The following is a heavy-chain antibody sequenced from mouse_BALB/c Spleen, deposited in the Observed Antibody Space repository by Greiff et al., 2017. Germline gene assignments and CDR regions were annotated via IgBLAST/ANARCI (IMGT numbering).Heavy chain of an antibody. CDR2: IYPGDGDT. CDR1: GYAFSSSW. D-gene: IGHD1-1*01. Sequence: QVQLKESGPELVKPGASVKISCKASGYAFSSSWMNWVKQRPGQGLEWIGRIYPGDGDTNYNGKFKGKATLTADKSSSTAYMQLSSLTSVDSAVYFCARDGGSRYYYAMDYWGQGTSVTVSS. J-gene: IGHJ4*01. V-gene: IGHV1-82*01. CDR3: ARDGGSRYYYAMDY.